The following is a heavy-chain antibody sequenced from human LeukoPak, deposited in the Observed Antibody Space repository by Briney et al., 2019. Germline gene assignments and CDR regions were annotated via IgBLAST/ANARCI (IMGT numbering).Heavy chain of an antibody. D-gene: IGHD5-24*01. CDR1: GGSTSSSTYY. Sequence: PSETLSLTCTVSGGSTSSSTYYWGRIRQPPGRGLEWIGSIYYSGSPYHNPSLKSRVTMSVDTSKNQFSLKLSSVTAADTAVYFCARHLTHGNDYFYYGMDVWGQGTTVTVSS. CDR2: IYYSGSP. J-gene: IGHJ6*02. CDR3: ARHLTHGNDYFYYGMDV. V-gene: IGHV4-39*01.